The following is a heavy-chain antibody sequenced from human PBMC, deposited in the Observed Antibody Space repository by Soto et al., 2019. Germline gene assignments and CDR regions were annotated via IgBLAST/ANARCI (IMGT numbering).Heavy chain of an antibody. CDR3: ARGGTSNYYYYGLDV. J-gene: IGHJ6*02. Sequence: PSETLSLTCAVYGGSFSGYYWSWIRQPPGKGLEWIGEINHSGGTNYNPSLKSRVTISVDTAKNQISLNLNSVTAADTAVYYCARGGTSNYYYYGLDVWGQGTTVTVS. CDR1: GGSFSGYY. V-gene: IGHV4-34*01. D-gene: IGHD2-2*01. CDR2: INHSGGT.